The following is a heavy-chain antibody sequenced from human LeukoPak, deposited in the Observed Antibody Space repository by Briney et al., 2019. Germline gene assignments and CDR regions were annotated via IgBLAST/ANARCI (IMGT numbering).Heavy chain of an antibody. CDR2: IYYTGST. CDR3: ARLTGTRPNYYFDY. CDR1: GGSISSDY. Sequence: SETLSLTCTVSGGSISSDYWTWIRQPPGKGLERIGYIYYTGSTNCNPSLKSRVTISVDTSKNQFSLKLSSVTAADTAVYYCARLTGTRPNYYFDYWGQGTLVTVSS. V-gene: IGHV4-59*08. D-gene: IGHD1-7*01. J-gene: IGHJ4*02.